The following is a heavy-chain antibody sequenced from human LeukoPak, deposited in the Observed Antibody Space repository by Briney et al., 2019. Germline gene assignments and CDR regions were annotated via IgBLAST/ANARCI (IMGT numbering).Heavy chain of an antibody. J-gene: IGHJ4*02. CDR1: DDRRTNYD. CDR3: ARQGELAIDY. Sequence: PSQTLALTCSGSDDRRTNYDWSWLRQSPGKGLEWIGFIYNTGRTNYNPSLQSRVTMSIDTSKNQFSLKLSSVTAADTAVYYCARQGELAIDYWGQGTLVTVSS. D-gene: IGHD1-26*01. V-gene: IGHV4-59*08. CDR2: IYNTGRT.